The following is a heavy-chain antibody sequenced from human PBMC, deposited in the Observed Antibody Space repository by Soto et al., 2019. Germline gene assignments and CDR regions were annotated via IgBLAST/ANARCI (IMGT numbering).Heavy chain of an antibody. D-gene: IGHD3-22*01. CDR3: AKDSNPLATMIVVDRNAFDI. V-gene: IGHV3-33*06. J-gene: IGHJ3*02. Sequence: GGSLRLSCAASGFTFSSYGMHWVRQAPGKGLEWVAVIWYDGSNKYYADSVKGRFTISRDNSKNTLYLQMNSLRAEDTAVYYCAKDSNPLATMIVVDRNAFDIWGQGTMDTVTS. CDR2: IWYDGSNK. CDR1: GFTFSSYG.